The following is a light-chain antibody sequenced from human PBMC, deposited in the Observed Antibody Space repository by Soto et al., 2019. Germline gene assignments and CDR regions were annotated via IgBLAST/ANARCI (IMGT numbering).Light chain of an antibody. V-gene: IGKV1-39*01. CDR1: QSIGKH. CDR3: QQGYTLSIT. J-gene: IGKJ5*01. CDR2: SVS. Sequence: DLVMTQSPSALSSSVGDRVTITCRASQSIGKHLNWYQQKPGKAPKFLIYSVSSLQSGVPSRFSGSGSGTDFTLTINSLQPEDFATYYCQQGYTLSITFGQGTRLEIK.